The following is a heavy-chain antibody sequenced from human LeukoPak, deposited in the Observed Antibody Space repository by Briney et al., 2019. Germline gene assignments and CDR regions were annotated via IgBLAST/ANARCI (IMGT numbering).Heavy chain of an antibody. CDR2: IYYSGST. D-gene: IGHD4-17*01. CDR3: ARTGGQDYGDYHIDY. J-gene: IGHJ4*02. CDR1: GGSISSYY. Sequence: SETLSLTCTVSGGSISSYYWSWIRQPPGKGLEWIGYIYYSGSTNYNPSLKSRVTISVDTPKNQFSLKLSSVTAADTAVYYCARTGGQDYGDYHIDYWGQGTLVTVSS. V-gene: IGHV4-59*08.